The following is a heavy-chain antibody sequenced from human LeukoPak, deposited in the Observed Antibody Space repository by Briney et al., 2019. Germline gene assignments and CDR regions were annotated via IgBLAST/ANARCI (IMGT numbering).Heavy chain of an antibody. CDR1: GFTFSSYA. Sequence: PGGSLRLSCAASGFTFSSYAMSWVRQAPGKGLEWVSAISGSGGSTYYADSVKGRFTISRDNSKNTLYLQMNGLRAEDTAVYYCAKDFLRFGELLEYYFDYWGQGTLVTVSS. J-gene: IGHJ4*02. CDR3: AKDFLRFGELLEYYFDY. CDR2: ISGSGGST. D-gene: IGHD3-10*01. V-gene: IGHV3-23*01.